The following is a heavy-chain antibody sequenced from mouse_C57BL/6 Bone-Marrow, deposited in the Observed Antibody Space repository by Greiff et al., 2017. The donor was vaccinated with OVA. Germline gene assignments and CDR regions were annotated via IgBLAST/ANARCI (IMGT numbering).Heavy chain of an antibody. CDR3: ARAGIIYYDYDGAMDY. CDR2: ISDGGSYT. Sequence: EVQGVESGGGLVKPGGSLKLSCAASGFTFSSYAMSWVRQTPEKRLEWVATISDGGSYTYYPDNVKGRFTISRDNAKNNLYLQMSHLKSEDTAMYYCARAGIIYYDYDGAMDYWGQGTSVTVSS. CDR1: GFTFSSYA. D-gene: IGHD2-4*01. J-gene: IGHJ4*01. V-gene: IGHV5-4*01.